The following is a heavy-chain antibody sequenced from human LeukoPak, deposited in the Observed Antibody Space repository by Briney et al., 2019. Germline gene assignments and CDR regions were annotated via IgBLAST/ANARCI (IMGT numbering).Heavy chain of an antibody. J-gene: IGHJ2*01. CDR1: GGSISSSSYY. CDR2: IYYSGST. V-gene: IGHV4-39*07. CDR3: ARDVGSSWNYWYFDL. D-gene: IGHD6-13*01. Sequence: SETLSLTCTVSGGSISSSSYYWGWIRQPPGKGLEWIGSIYYSGSTYYNPSLESRVTISVDTSKNQFSLKLSSVTAADTAVYYCARDVGSSWNYWYFDLWGRGTLVTVSS.